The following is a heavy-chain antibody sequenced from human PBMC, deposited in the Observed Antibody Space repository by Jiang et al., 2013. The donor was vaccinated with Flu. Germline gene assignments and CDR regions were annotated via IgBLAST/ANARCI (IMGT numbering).Heavy chain of an antibody. V-gene: IGHV3-33*01. CDR1: GFSFSNYG. J-gene: IGHJ3*02. CDR3: ARVPGSSGGGRAFDS. Sequence: QLLESGGGVVQPGRSLRLSCAASGFSFSNYGMHWVRQAPGKGLEWVAVIWYDGSNKYYADSVKGRFTISRDNSKNTLYLQMNSLRGEDTAVYYCARVPGSSGGGRAFDSWGQGTMVTVSS. CDR2: IWYDGSNK. D-gene: IGHD6-13*01.